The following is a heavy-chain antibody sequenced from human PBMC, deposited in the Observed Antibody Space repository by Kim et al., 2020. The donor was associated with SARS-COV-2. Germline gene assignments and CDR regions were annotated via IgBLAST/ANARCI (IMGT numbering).Heavy chain of an antibody. D-gene: IGHD3-10*01. CDR3: ARGSGSYYKDSLDY. J-gene: IGHJ4*02. Sequence: AQKFQGRVTMTRDTSTSTVYMELSSLRSEDTAVYYCARGSGSYYKDSLDYWGQGTLVTVSS. V-gene: IGHV1-46*01.